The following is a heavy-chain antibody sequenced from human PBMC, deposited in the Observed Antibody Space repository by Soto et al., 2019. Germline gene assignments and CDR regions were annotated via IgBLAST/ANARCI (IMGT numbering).Heavy chain of an antibody. V-gene: IGHV3-64D*06. D-gene: IGHD3-9*01. Sequence: WSLRLSCSASGFNFSSYTMHWVRQAPGKGLEYVSAISSNGGSTYYADSVKGRCTISRDNSKNTLYLQMSSLRAEDTAVYYCVKVGGTLLRFFDWLSWGQGTMVTVSS. CDR1: GFNFSSYT. CDR2: ISSNGGST. CDR3: VKVGGTLLRFFDWLS. J-gene: IGHJ4*02.